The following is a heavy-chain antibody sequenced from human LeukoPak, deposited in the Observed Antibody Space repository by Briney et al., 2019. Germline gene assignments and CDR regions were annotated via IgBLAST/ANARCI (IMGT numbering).Heavy chain of an antibody. CDR3: ARRSGIAVAGAFDY. Sequence: GGSLRLSCAASRFTFSSYGMHWVRQAPGKGLEWVAYIQYDGSNEQYADSVKGRFSISRDSSKNTLYLQMNSLRAEDTAVYYCARRSGIAVAGAFDYWGQGTLVTVSS. V-gene: IGHV3-30*12. D-gene: IGHD6-19*01. J-gene: IGHJ4*02. CDR1: RFTFSSYG. CDR2: IQYDGSNE.